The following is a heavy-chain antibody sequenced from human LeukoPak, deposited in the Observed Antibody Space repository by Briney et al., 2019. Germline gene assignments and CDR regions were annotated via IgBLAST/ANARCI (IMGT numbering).Heavy chain of an antibody. D-gene: IGHD3-10*01. V-gene: IGHV4-34*01. CDR1: GGSFSGYY. J-gene: IGHJ6*03. Sequence: SETLSLTCAVYGGSFSGYYWSWIRQPPGKGLEWIGEINHSGSTNYNPSLKSRVTISVDTSKNQFSLKLSSVTAADTAVYYCARHSPYGSGINYMDVWGKGTTVTISS. CDR3: ARHSPYGSGINYMDV. CDR2: INHSGST.